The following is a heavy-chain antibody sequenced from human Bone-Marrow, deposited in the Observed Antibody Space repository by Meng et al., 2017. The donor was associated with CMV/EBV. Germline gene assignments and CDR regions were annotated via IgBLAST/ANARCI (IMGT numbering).Heavy chain of an antibody. J-gene: IGHJ4*02. V-gene: IGHV3-30*02. CDR2: IRYDGSNK. CDR1: GFTFSSYG. Sequence: GESLKISCAASGFTFSSYGMHWVRQAPGKGLEWVAFIRYDGSNKYYADSVKGRFTISRDNAKNTLYLQMNSLRAEDTAVYYCARESSSSGWLRRWGQGTLATVSS. D-gene: IGHD6-19*01. CDR3: ARESSSSGWLRR.